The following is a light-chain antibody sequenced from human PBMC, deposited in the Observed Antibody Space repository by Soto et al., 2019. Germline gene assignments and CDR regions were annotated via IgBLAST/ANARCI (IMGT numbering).Light chain of an antibody. Sequence: QSVLTQPPSASGTPGQRVTISCSGSSSNIGSNYVYWYQQLPGTAPTLLIYRNNQRPSGVPDRFSSSKSRTSASLAISGLRSEDEADYYCAAWDDSLSGWVFGGGTKLTVL. CDR3: AAWDDSLSGWV. J-gene: IGLJ3*02. CDR1: SSNIGSNY. V-gene: IGLV1-47*01. CDR2: RNN.